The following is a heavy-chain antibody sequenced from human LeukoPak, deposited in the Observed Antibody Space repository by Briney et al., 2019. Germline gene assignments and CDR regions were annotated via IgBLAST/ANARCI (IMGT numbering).Heavy chain of an antibody. CDR1: GGSFSGYY. CDR2: IYHSGST. Sequence: SETLSLTCAVYGGSFSGYYWSWIRQPPGKGLEWIGSIYHSGSTYYNPSLKSRVTISVDTSKNQFSLKLSSVTAADTAVYYCARVWPLVVPAAPVWGGFWGQGTLVTVSS. V-gene: IGHV4-34*01. CDR3: ARVWPLVVPAAPVWGGF. D-gene: IGHD2-2*01. J-gene: IGHJ4*02.